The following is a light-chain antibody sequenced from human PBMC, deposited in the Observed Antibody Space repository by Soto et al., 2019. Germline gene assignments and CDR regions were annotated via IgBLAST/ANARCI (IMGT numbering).Light chain of an antibody. J-gene: IGKJ1*01. CDR2: DAS. CDR1: QSVGRNY. V-gene: IGKV3-20*01. CDR3: QQYGSSPTT. Sequence: EIVLTQSPGTLSLSPGERATLSCRASQSVGRNYLAWHQQEPGQTPRLLIYDASNRPADIPDRFSGSGSGTDFTLSISRLEPEDSAVYFCQQYGSSPTTFGQGTKV.